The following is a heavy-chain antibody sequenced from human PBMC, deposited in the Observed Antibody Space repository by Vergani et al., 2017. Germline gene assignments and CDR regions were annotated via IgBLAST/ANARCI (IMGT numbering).Heavy chain of an antibody. Sequence: EVQLVESGGGLVKPGGSLRLSCAASGFTFSSYSMNWVRQAPGKGLEWVSSISSSSSYIYYADSVKGRFTISRDNSKNTLYLQMNSLRAEDTAVYYCAKDRSSGWDIYWFDPWGQGTLVTVSS. CDR1: GFTFSSYS. CDR2: ISSSSSYI. D-gene: IGHD6-19*01. V-gene: IGHV3-21*04. J-gene: IGHJ5*02. CDR3: AKDRSSGWDIYWFDP.